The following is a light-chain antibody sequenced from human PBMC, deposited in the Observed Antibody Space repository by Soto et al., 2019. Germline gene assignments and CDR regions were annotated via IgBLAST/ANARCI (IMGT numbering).Light chain of an antibody. CDR3: QQYNNWPFT. CDR2: GAS. J-gene: IGKJ3*01. CDR1: QSVSSN. Sequence: EIVMTQSPATLSVSPGERATLSCRASQSVSSNLAWYQQKPGQAPRLFIYGASTRATGIPARFSGSGSGTEFTLTISSLQSEDFAVYYCQQYNNWPFTFGPGTKVYIK. V-gene: IGKV3-15*01.